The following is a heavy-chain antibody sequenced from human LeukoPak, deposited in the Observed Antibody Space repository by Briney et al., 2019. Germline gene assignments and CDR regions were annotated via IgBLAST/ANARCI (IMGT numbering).Heavy chain of an antibody. CDR3: ARLSTVTTSFDY. V-gene: IGHV4-4*07. CDR1: GGSISSYY. D-gene: IGHD4-17*01. CDR2: INTSGTT. J-gene: IGHJ4*02. Sequence: SETLSLTCTVSGGSISSYYWSWIRQPAGKGLEWIGRINTSGTTNYNPSLKSRVTISVDTSKNQFSLKLSSVPAADTAVYYCARLSTVTTSFDYWGQGTLVTVSS.